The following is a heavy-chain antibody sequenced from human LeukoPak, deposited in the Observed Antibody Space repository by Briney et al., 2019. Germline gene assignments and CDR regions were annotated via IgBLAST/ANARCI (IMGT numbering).Heavy chain of an antibody. Sequence: GGSLRLSCSASGFTFRDYYMTWIRQAPGKGLEWISNISPTSSYTNHAAAVKGRFIISRDNAKNSLSLQMNSLSAEDTAVYYCARGSFSGTAPCDYGGQQTLVTVSS. CDR1: GFTFRDYY. D-gene: IGHD1-1*01. CDR2: ISPTSSYT. CDR3: ARGSFSGTAPCDY. J-gene: IGHJ4*02. V-gene: IGHV3-11*06.